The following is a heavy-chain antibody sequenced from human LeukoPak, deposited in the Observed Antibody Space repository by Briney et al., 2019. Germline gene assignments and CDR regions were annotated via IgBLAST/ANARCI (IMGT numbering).Heavy chain of an antibody. CDR2: IHFSGTI. D-gene: IGHD5-18*01. Sequence: SETPSLTCTVSGASISGTDYYWTWTRHHPGEGLEWLGFIHFSGTIYYNPSLRSRLIISADTAKNQMSLKLSSMTAADTAVYYCAAGGDTAKGGKYWGQGTQVTVSS. CDR1: GASISGTDYY. CDR3: AAGGDTAKGGKY. V-gene: IGHV4-31*03. J-gene: IGHJ4*02.